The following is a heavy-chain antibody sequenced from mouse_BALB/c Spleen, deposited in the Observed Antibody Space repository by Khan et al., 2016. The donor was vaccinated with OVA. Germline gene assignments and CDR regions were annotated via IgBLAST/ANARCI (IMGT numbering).Heavy chain of an antibody. Sequence: QVQLQQSGAELVRPGTSVKVSCKASGYAFTDYLIEWLKQRPGQGLEWIGVINPGSGGTHYNEEFMDRATLTADQSSSTAYMQLSSLTSDDSAVYFCSRSGYGFGAYWGPGTLVTVSA. J-gene: IGHJ3*01. CDR2: INPGSGGT. V-gene: IGHV1-54*01. CDR1: GYAFTDYL. CDR3: SRSGYGFGAY. D-gene: IGHD3-2*02.